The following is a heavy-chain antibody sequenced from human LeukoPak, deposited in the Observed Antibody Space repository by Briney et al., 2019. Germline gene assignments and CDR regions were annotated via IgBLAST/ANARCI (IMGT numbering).Heavy chain of an antibody. CDR3: ARGAYAVAVG. Sequence: SQTLSLTCAISGDSVSSNIAAWSWVRQSPSRGLEWLGRTYYRSKWKNDYAESVKSRINISPDTSKNQFSLQLNSVTPEDTAVYYCARGAYAVAVGWGQGTPVTVSS. CDR2: TYYRSKWKN. V-gene: IGHV6-1*01. CDR1: GDSVSSNIAA. J-gene: IGHJ4*02. D-gene: IGHD2-2*01.